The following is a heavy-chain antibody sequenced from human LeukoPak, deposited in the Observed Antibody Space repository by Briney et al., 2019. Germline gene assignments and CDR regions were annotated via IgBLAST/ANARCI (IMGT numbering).Heavy chain of an antibody. CDR2: IYHSGST. J-gene: IGHJ6*02. Sequence: SGTLSLTCAVSGGSISSSNWWSWARQPPGKGLEWIGEIYHSGSTNYNPSLKSRVTISVDKSKNQFSLKLSSVTAADTAVYYCVRDSGNYYDSSGYYYGMDVWGQGTTVTVSS. CDR1: GGSISSSNW. D-gene: IGHD3-22*01. V-gene: IGHV4-4*02. CDR3: VRDSGNYYDSSGYYYGMDV.